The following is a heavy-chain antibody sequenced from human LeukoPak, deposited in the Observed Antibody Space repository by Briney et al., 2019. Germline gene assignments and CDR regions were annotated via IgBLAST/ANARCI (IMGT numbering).Heavy chain of an antibody. V-gene: IGHV1-2*02. CDR3: ARDRDSSGYYPFYYYYYYMDV. CDR1: GYTFTGYY. Sequence: ASVKVSCKASGYTFTGYYMHWVRQAPGQGLEWMGWINPNSGGTNYAQKFQGRVTMTRDTSISTAYMELSRLRSDDTAVYYCARDRDSSGYYPFYYYYYYMDVWGKGTTVTVSS. D-gene: IGHD3-22*01. CDR2: INPNSGGT. J-gene: IGHJ6*03.